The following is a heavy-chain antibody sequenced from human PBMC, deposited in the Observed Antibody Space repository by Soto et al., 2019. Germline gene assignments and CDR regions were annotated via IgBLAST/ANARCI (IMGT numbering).Heavy chain of an antibody. V-gene: IGHV4-59*08. CDR1: GGSISSYY. CDR2: IYYSGST. J-gene: IGHJ6*03. D-gene: IGHD1-7*01. Sequence: SETLSLTCTVSGGSISSYYWSWIRQPPGKGLEWIGYIYYSGSTNYNPSLKSRVTISVDTSKNQFSLKLSSVTAADTAVYYCARILYNWNYDYYMAVWGKGTTVTVSS. CDR3: ARILYNWNYDYYMAV.